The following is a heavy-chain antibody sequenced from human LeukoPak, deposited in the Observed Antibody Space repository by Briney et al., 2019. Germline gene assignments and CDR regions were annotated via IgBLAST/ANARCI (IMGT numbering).Heavy chain of an antibody. CDR2: INHSGST. CDR3: ARVYYGSGRSGDY. Sequence: LETLSLTCAVYGGSFSGYYWSWIRQPPGKGLEWIGEINHSGSTNYNPSLKSRVTISVDTSKNQFSLKLSSVTAADTAVYYCARVYYGSGRSGDYWGQGTLVTVSS. V-gene: IGHV4-34*01. J-gene: IGHJ4*02. D-gene: IGHD3-10*01. CDR1: GGSFSGYY.